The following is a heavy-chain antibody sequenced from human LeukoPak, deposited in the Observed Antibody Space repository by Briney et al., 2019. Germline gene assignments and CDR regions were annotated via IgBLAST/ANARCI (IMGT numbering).Heavy chain of an antibody. D-gene: IGHD6-19*01. Sequence: PSQTLSLTCTVSGGSISSGSYYWSWIRQPAGKGLEWIGRIYTSGSTNYNPSLKSRVTISVDTSKNQFSLKLSSVTAADTAVYYCARDEKQWLGFDCWGQGTLVTVSS. J-gene: IGHJ4*02. CDR3: ARDEKQWLGFDC. CDR2: IYTSGST. V-gene: IGHV4-61*02. CDR1: GGSISSGSYY.